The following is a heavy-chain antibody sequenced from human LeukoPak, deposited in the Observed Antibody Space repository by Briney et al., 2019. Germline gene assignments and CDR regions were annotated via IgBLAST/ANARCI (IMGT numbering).Heavy chain of an antibody. CDR1: GYTFTSYY. Sequence: ASVKVSCKASGYTFTSYYMHWVRQAPGQGLEWMGIINPSGGSTSYAQKFQGRVTMTRDTSTSTVYMELSSLRSEDTAVYYCARDPSSSIVGPHWFDYWGQGTLVTVSS. CDR3: ARDPSSSIVGPHWFDY. J-gene: IGHJ4*02. V-gene: IGHV1-46*01. D-gene: IGHD1-26*01. CDR2: INPSGGST.